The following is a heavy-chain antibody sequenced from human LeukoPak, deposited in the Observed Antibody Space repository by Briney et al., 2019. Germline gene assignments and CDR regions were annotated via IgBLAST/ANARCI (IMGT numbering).Heavy chain of an antibody. CDR2: IYSGGST. J-gene: IGHJ6*03. V-gene: IGHV3-66*02. Sequence: VGSLRLSCAASGFTVSSNYMSWVRQAPGKGLEWVSVIYSGGSTYYADSVKGRFTISSDSSKNTLYLQMSSLRPEDTAVYYCARFYYMDVWGKGTTVTVSS. CDR1: GFTVSSNY. CDR3: ARFYYMDV.